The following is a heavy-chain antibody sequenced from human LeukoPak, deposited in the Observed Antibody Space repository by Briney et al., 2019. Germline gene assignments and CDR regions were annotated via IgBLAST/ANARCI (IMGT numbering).Heavy chain of an antibody. CDR1: GFAFSSYA. CDR2: ISYDGSNK. V-gene: IGHV3-30-3*01. CDR3: ARDARGSGDY. Sequence: HPGGSLRLSCAASGFAFSSYAMHWLRQAPGKGLEWVAVISYDGSNKYYADSVKGRVTISRDNSKNTLYLQMNRLRAEDTAVDYCARDARGSGDYWGQGTLVTVSS. D-gene: IGHD3-10*01. J-gene: IGHJ4*02.